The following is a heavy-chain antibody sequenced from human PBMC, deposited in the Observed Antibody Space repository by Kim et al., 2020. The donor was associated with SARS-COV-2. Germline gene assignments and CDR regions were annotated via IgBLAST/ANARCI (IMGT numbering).Heavy chain of an antibody. CDR3: AKTDLLAVFFDY. CDR1: GFTFSSYA. Sequence: GGSLRLSCAASGFTFSSYAMSWVRQAPGKGLEWVSAISGRSGSRKYEDSVKGRVTISRDKANSTKNLQMKSQRVEDTAAYYCAKTDLLAVFFDY. J-gene: IGHJ4*01. D-gene: IGHD3-10*01. V-gene: IGHV3-23*01. CDR2: ISGRSGSR.